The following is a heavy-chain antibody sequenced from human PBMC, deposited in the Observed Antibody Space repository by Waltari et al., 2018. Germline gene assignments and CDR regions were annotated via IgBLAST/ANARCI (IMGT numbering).Heavy chain of an antibody. D-gene: IGHD2-15*01. J-gene: IGHJ4*02. CDR3: ARDRGRGLYLDT. Sequence: QLQLQESGPGLVKPSGTLSLTCVRSGDSTISNYCWSWVRQSPGKGLEWIGQVHRRGRTNYSPSFASRVIMSLDTSINEFSLKMLSATAADTAVYYCARDRGRGLYLDTWGRGTLVSVSP. CDR2: VHRRGRT. V-gene: IGHV4-4*02. CDR1: GDSTISNYC.